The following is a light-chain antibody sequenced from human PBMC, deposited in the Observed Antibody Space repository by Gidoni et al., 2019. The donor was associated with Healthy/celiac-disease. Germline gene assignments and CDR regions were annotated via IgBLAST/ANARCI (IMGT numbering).Light chain of an antibody. Sequence: DIPLTQSPSYLSASVGDRVTITCRASQGISNYLAWYQQKPGKVPKLLIYAASTLQSGVPSRFSGSGSGTDFTLTISSLQPEDVATYYCQKYNSALWTFGQXTKVEIK. V-gene: IGKV1-27*01. CDR1: QGISNY. J-gene: IGKJ1*01. CDR3: QKYNSALWT. CDR2: AAS.